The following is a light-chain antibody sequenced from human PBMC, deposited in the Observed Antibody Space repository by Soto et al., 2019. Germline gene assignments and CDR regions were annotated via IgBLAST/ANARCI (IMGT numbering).Light chain of an antibody. CDR3: QQYNSWPPIT. CDR1: QSVGSN. CDR2: AAS. V-gene: IGKV3-15*01. Sequence: EVVMTQFPATLSVSPGERATLSCRASQSVGSNLAWYQHKHGQAPRLLMYAASARATGIPARFSGSGSGTEFTLTISSLQSEDFAVYYCQQYNSWPPITFGQGTRLEI. J-gene: IGKJ5*01.